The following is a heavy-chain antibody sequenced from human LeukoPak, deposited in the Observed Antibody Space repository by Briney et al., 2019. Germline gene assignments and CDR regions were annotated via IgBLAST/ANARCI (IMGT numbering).Heavy chain of an antibody. J-gene: IGHJ4*02. D-gene: IGHD3-22*01. CDR1: GGPISSYY. V-gene: IGHV4-4*07. CDR3: ARDGYYYDSSGYGLDY. Sequence: SETLSLTCTVSGGPISSYYWGWIRQPAGKGLEWIGRIYTSGSTNYNPSLKSRVTMSVDTSKNQFSLKLSSVTAADTAVYYCARDGYYYDSSGYGLDYWGQGTLVTVSS. CDR2: IYTSGST.